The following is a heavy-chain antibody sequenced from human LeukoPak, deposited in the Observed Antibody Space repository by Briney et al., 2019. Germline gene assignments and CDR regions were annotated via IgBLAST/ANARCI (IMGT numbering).Heavy chain of an antibody. CDR1: GYSISSGYY. Sequence: PSETLSLTCTVSGYSISSGYYWGWIRQPPGKGLEWIGSIYHSGSTYYNPSLKSRVTISVDTSKNQFSLKLSSVTAADTAVYYCARFRYYDISGFYFNYWGQGTLVTVSS. V-gene: IGHV4-38-2*02. D-gene: IGHD3-22*01. CDR2: IYHSGST. CDR3: ARFRYYDISGFYFNY. J-gene: IGHJ4*02.